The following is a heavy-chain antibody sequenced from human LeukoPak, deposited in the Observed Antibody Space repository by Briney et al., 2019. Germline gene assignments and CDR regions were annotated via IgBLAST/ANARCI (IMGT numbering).Heavy chain of an antibody. CDR1: GGTFSSYA. CDR3: ARAAWGSSGWSLADY. J-gene: IGHJ4*02. Sequence: GASVKVSCKASGGTFSSYAISWVRQAPGQGLEWMGGIIPIFGTANYAQKFQGRVTITADESTSTAYMELSSLRSEDTAVYYCARAAWGSSGWSLADYWGQGTLVTVSS. D-gene: IGHD6-19*01. V-gene: IGHV1-69*13. CDR2: IIPIFGTA.